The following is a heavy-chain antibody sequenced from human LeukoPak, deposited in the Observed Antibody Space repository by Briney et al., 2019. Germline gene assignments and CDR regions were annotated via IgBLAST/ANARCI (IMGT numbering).Heavy chain of an antibody. D-gene: IGHD2-15*01. CDR2: IYHSGST. V-gene: IGHV4-4*02. CDR1: GGSISSSNW. CDR3: ARVVVAAISHFWFDP. Sequence: PSETLSLTCAVSGGSISSSNWWSWVRQPPGKGLEWIGEIYHSGSTNYNPSLKSRVTISVDKSKNQFSLKLSSVTAADTAVYYCARVVVAAISHFWFDPWGQGTLVTVSS. J-gene: IGHJ5*02.